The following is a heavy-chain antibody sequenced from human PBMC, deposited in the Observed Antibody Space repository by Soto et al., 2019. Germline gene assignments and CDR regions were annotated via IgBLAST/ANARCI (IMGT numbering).Heavy chain of an antibody. CDR3: ASDLVGASDSYGLDV. CDR2: IWHDGNNK. D-gene: IGHD1-26*01. Sequence: GGSLRLSCATSGFTFSNYGMHWVRQAPGKGLEWVAIIWHDGNNKYYADSVRGRFIISRDNSKNRLYLQMNSLRAEDTAVYYCASDLVGASDSYGLDVWGQGTPVTVSS. V-gene: IGHV3-33*08. J-gene: IGHJ6*02. CDR1: GFTFSNYG.